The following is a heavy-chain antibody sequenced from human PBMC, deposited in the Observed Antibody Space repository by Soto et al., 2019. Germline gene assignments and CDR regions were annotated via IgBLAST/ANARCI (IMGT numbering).Heavy chain of an antibody. Sequence: EVQMLESGGGLAQPGGSLRVSCAVSGFICSSYVMSWVRQAPGKGLEWVSTILVGGSTHYEDSVKGRFTISRDPSKNTVYLQMNSLTAGDTAVYYCAKATATGGGAFEIYGQGTMVTVSS. V-gene: IGHV3-23*01. J-gene: IGHJ3*02. CDR1: GFICSSYV. D-gene: IGHD2-8*02. CDR2: ILVGGST. CDR3: AKATATGGGAFEI.